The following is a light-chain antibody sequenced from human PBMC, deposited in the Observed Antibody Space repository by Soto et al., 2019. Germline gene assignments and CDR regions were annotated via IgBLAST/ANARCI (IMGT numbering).Light chain of an antibody. J-gene: IGKJ5*01. CDR3: HQSYDIPT. V-gene: IGKV1-39*01. CDR2: AAS. Sequence: DSQMTQSPSSLSAYVGDRVTITCRARQNINSYLNWYQQKPGKAPKLLIYAASSLQSGVPSRFSGSGSGTDFTLTVSSLQPEDFATYYCHQSYDIPTFGQGTRLEIK. CDR1: QNINSY.